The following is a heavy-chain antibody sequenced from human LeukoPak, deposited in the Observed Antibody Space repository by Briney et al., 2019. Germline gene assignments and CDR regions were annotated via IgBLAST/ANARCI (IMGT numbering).Heavy chain of an antibody. D-gene: IGHD6-13*01. CDR2: IYPGDSDT. J-gene: IGHJ4*02. CDR1: GYSFTTYW. V-gene: IGHV5-51*01. CDR3: AREGSSWYRFDY. Sequence: GESLKISCEGAGYSFTTYWIGWVRQLPGKGLEWMGIIYPGDSDTRYSPSFQGQVTISADKSISTAYLQWSSLKASDTAMYYCAREGSSWYRFDYWGQGTLVTVSS.